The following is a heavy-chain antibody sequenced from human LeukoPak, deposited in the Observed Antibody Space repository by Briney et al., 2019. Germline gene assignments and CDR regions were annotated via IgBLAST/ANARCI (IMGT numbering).Heavy chain of an antibody. V-gene: IGHV3-30-3*01. CDR1: GFPFSGYA. Sequence: GGSLRPSCAASGFPFSGYAMHWVRQAPGKGLEWVAVMSHDGSNKYYADSVKGRFTISRDNSKNTLYLQMDSLKTEDTAVYYCARHRGPSLHSSGYFDYWGQGTLVTVSS. CDR3: ARHRGPSLHSSGYFDY. D-gene: IGHD3-22*01. CDR2: MSHDGSNK. J-gene: IGHJ4*02.